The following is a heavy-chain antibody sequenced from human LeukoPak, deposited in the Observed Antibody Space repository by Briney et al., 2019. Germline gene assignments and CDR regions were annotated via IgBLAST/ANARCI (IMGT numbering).Heavy chain of an antibody. V-gene: IGHV1-18*01. D-gene: IGHD3-3*01. J-gene: IGHJ6*03. CDR1: GYTFTSYG. CDR2: ISAYNGNT. CDR3: AILSRDHLPSHITIFGVVITPSDYYYYMDV. Sequence: ASVKVSCKASGYTFTSYGISWVRQAPGQGLEWMGWISAYNGNTNYAQKLQGRVTMTTDTSTSTAYMELRSLRSDDTAVYYCAILSRDHLPSHITIFGVVITPSDYYYYMDVWGKGTTVTVSS.